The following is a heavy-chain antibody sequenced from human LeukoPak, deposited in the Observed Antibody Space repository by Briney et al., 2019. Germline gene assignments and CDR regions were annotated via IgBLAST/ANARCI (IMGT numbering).Heavy chain of an antibody. D-gene: IGHD5-24*01. CDR1: GFTVSSNY. CDR2: IYSGGST. CDR3: ARRGDGYNLYYFDY. J-gene: IGHJ4*02. V-gene: IGHV3-53*01. Sequence: GGSLRLSCAASGFTVSSNYMSWVRKAQGKGRGWVSVIYSGGSTYYADSVKGRFTISRDNSKNTLYLQMNSLRAEDTAVYYCARRGDGYNLYYFDYWGQGTLVTVSS.